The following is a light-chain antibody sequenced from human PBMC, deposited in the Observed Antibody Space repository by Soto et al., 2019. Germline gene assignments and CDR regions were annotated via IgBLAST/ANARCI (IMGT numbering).Light chain of an antibody. CDR2: ENN. CDR1: SSNIGNNY. V-gene: IGLV1-51*02. Sequence: SVLTQPPSVSAAPGQKVTISCSGSSSNIGNNYVSWYQQLPGTAPKLLIYENNKRPSGIPDRFSGSKSGTSATLGITGLQTGDEADYCCGTWDSSLSAYVFGTGTKATVL. J-gene: IGLJ1*01. CDR3: GTWDSSLSAYV.